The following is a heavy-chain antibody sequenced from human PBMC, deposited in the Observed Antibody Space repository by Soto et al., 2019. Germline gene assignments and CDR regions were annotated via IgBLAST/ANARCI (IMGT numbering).Heavy chain of an antibody. J-gene: IGHJ6*02. CDR3: ARLSDPAIGYYYYGMDV. Sequence: SVKVSCKASGGTFSSYAISWVRQAPGQGLEWMGGIIPIFGTANYAQKFQGRVTITADESTSTAYMELSSLRSEDTAVYYCARLSDPAIGYYYYGMDVWGQGNTVTVYS. V-gene: IGHV1-69*13. CDR2: IIPIFGTA. CDR1: GGTFSSYA. D-gene: IGHD2-21*02.